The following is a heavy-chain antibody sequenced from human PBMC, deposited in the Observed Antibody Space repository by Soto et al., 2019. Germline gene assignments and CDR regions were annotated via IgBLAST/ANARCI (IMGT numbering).Heavy chain of an antibody. J-gene: IGHJ3*02. D-gene: IGHD5-12*01. Sequence: SQTLSLTCAISGDSVSSNSAAWNWIRQSPSRGLAWLGRTYYRSKWYNDYAVSVKSRITINPDTSKNQFSLQLNSVTPEDTAVYYCATQDIVATTAGLTFDIWGQGTMVTVSS. V-gene: IGHV6-1*01. CDR2: TYYRSKWYN. CDR3: ATQDIVATTAGLTFDI. CDR1: GDSVSSNSAA.